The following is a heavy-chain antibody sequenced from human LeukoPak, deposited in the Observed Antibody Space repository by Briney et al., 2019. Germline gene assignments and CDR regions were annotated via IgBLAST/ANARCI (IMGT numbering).Heavy chain of an antibody. V-gene: IGHV4-30-2*01. CDR1: GGSISSGAYY. D-gene: IGHD1-26*01. Sequence: NPSETLSLTCTVSGGSISSGAYYWSWIRQPPGKGLEWIGYIYHSGSTYYNPSLESRVTISLDRSKNQFSLKLSSVTAADTAVYYCARGALEFREDARRGPQDWYFDLWGRGTLVTVSS. CDR2: IYHSGST. CDR3: ARGALEFREDARRGPQDWYFDL. J-gene: IGHJ2*01.